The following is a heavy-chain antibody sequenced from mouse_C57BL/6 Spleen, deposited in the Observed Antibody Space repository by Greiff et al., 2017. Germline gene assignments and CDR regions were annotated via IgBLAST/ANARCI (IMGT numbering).Heavy chain of an antibody. Sequence: VKLVESGPGLVAPSQSLSITCTVSGFSLTSYGVSWVRQPPGKGLEWLGVIWGDGSTHNHSALISRLSIRKDNATSQVFLKLNSLQPDDTATYYVAKPGSTTVVATDYAMDYWGQGTSVTVSS. J-gene: IGHJ4*01. CDR2: IWGDGST. V-gene: IGHV2-3*01. CDR3: AKPGSTTVVATDYAMDY. CDR1: GFSLTSYG. D-gene: IGHD1-1*01.